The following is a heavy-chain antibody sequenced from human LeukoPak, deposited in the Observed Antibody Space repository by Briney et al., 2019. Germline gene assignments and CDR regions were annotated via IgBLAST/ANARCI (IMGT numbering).Heavy chain of an antibody. Sequence: GSSVKVSCKASGGTFSSYAISWVRQAPGQGLEWMGWINTNTGNPTYAQGFTGRFVISFDTSVSTAYLQISSLKAEDTAVYYCARERTFDSSGFFNNFFDYWGQGTLVTVSS. CDR3: ARERTFDSSGFFNNFFDY. D-gene: IGHD3-22*01. J-gene: IGHJ4*02. V-gene: IGHV7-4-1*02. CDR2: INTNTGNP. CDR1: GGTFSSYA.